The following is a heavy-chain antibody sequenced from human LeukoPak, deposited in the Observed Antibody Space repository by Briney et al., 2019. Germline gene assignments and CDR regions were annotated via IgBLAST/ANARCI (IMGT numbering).Heavy chain of an antibody. D-gene: IGHD4-11*01. CDR1: GFTFSSYS. V-gene: IGHV3-21*01. J-gene: IGHJ5*02. CDR2: ITSSSSYI. Sequence: GGSLRLSCAVSGFTFSSYSMNWVRQAPGKGLEWVSSITSSSSYIYYADSVKGRFTISRDNAKNSLYLQMNSLRAEDSAVYYCARDLTVTSTCWFDRWGQGTLVTVSS. CDR3: ARDLTVTSTCWFDR.